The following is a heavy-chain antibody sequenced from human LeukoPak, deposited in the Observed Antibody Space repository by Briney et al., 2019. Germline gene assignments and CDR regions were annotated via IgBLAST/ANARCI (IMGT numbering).Heavy chain of an antibody. J-gene: IGHJ4*02. CDR2: TYYSGST. D-gene: IGHD6-13*01. Sequence: WIRQPPGKGLEWIGSTYYSGSTYYNPSLKSRVTISVDTSKNQFSLKLSSMTAADTAVYYCARRQQLVPGPFDYWGQGTLVTVSS. CDR3: ARRQQLVPGPFDY. V-gene: IGHV4-39*01.